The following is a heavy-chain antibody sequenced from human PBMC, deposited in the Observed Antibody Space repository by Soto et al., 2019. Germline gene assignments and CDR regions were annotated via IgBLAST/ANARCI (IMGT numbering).Heavy chain of an antibody. D-gene: IGHD3-22*01. CDR2: INHSGST. V-gene: IGHV4-34*01. CDR1: GVSFSGYY. J-gene: IGHJ4*02. Sequence: PSETLSLTCAVYGVSFSGYYWNWIRQPPGKGLEWIGEINHSGSTNYNPSLKSRVTISIDASKNQFSLRLSSVTAADTAVYYCARSMHYSDGSNYSPFDYWGQGTLVTVSS. CDR3: ARSMHYSDGSNYSPFDY.